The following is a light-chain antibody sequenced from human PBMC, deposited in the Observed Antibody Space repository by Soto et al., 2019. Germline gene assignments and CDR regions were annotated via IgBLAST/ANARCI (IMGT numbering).Light chain of an antibody. J-gene: IGKJ5*01. CDR2: GAS. CDR1: QSVSSN. Sequence: EMVLTPSPATLSVSPGERATLSCRASQSVSSNLAWYQQKPGQAPRLLIYGASTRATGIPARFSGSGSGTEFTLTISSLQSEDFAVYYCQQYNNWPPRITFGQGTRLEI. V-gene: IGKV3-15*01. CDR3: QQYNNWPPRIT.